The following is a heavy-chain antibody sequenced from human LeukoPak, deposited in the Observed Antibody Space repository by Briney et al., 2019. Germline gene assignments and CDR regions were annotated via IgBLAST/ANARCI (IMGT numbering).Heavy chain of an antibody. Sequence: GGSPRLSCAASGFTFSSYAMSWVRQAPGKGLEWVSAISGSGGSTYYANSVKGRSTISRDNSKNTLYLQMNSLRAEDTAVYYCASPIDILTGYTHYWGQGTLVTVSS. CDR2: ISGSGGST. CDR1: GFTFSSYA. V-gene: IGHV3-23*01. CDR3: ASPIDILTGYTHY. J-gene: IGHJ4*02. D-gene: IGHD3-9*01.